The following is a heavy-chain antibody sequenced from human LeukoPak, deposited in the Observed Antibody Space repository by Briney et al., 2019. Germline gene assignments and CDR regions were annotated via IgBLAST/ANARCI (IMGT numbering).Heavy chain of an antibody. V-gene: IGHV3-48*01. D-gene: IGHD2-15*01. J-gene: IGHJ5*02. CDR2: ISSSSSTI. Sequence: HSGGSLRLSWAASGFTFSRYTMNWVRQAPGQGLESVSYISSSSSTIYYADSVKGRFTISRDNAKNSLYLQMDSLRAEDTAVYSCARGADGVSSNSRGWFDPWGQGTLVTVSS. CDR3: ARGADGVSSNSRGWFDP. CDR1: GFTFSRYT.